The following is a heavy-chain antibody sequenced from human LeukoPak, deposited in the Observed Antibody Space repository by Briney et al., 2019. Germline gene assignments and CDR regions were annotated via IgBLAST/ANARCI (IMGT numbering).Heavy chain of an antibody. Sequence: GASVKVSCKASGGTFSSYAISWVRQAPGQGLEWMGRIIPILGIANYAQKFQGRVTITADKSTSTAYMELSSLRSEDTAVYYCAREYSGSPPERAFDIWGQGTMVTVSS. CDR1: GGTFSSYA. V-gene: IGHV1-69*04. J-gene: IGHJ3*02. D-gene: IGHD1-26*01. CDR3: AREYSGSPPERAFDI. CDR2: IIPILGIA.